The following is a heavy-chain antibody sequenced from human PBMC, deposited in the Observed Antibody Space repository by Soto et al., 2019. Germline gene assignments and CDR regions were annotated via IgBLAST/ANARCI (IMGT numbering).Heavy chain of an antibody. CDR3: ARGYCSSTSCYYNWFDP. V-gene: IGHV1-8*01. D-gene: IGHD2-2*01. CDR1: GYTFTSYD. CDR2: MNPNSGNT. J-gene: IGHJ5*02. Sequence: XVKVSCKASGYTFTSYDINWVRHATGQGLEWMGWMNPNSGNTGYAQKFQGRVTMTRNTSISTAYMELSSLRSEETAVYYCARGYCSSTSCYYNWFDPWGQGTLVTVSS.